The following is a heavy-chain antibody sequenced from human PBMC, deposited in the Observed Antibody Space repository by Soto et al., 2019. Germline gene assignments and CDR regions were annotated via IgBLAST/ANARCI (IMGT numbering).Heavy chain of an antibody. CDR1: GGTFSCYA. D-gene: IGHD1-26*01. Sequence: ASVKVSCKASGGTFSCYAISWVRQAPGQGLEWMGGIIPIFGTANYAQKFQGRVTITADESTSTAYMELSSLRSEDTAVYYCARGSILVPLRLDYWGQGTLVTVSS. V-gene: IGHV1-69*13. CDR2: IIPIFGTA. J-gene: IGHJ4*02. CDR3: ARGSILVPLRLDY.